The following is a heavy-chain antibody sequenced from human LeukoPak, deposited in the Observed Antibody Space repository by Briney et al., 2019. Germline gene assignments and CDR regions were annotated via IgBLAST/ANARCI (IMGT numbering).Heavy chain of an antibody. CDR2: IHSDGSST. J-gene: IGHJ6*03. CDR3: ASPPADCSSTSCYYYYYYMDV. D-gene: IGHD2-2*01. Sequence: QPGGSLRLSCAASGFPFSSYWMHWVRQAPGKGLVWVSRIHSDGSSTSYADSVKGRFTISRDNPKNTLYLQRNNLRAEDTAVYYCASPPADCSSTSCYYYYYYMDVWGKGTTVTVSS. V-gene: IGHV3-74*01. CDR1: GFPFSSYW.